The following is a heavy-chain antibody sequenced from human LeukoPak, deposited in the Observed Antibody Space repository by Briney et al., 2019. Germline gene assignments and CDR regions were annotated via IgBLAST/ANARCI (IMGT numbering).Heavy chain of an antibody. D-gene: IGHD6-6*01. V-gene: IGHV4-39*07. J-gene: IGHJ4*02. Sequence: SETLSLTCTVSGGSISSSSCYWGWIRQPPGKGLEWIGSIYYSGSTYYNPSLKSRVTISVDTSKNQFSLKLSSVTAADTAVYYCASNRAYSSSPVDYWGQGTLVTVSS. CDR1: GGSISSSSCY. CDR3: ASNRAYSSSPVDY. CDR2: IYYSGST.